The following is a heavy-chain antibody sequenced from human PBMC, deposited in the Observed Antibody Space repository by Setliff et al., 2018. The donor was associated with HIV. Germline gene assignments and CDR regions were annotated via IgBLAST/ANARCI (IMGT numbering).Heavy chain of an antibody. CDR1: GGSISSYY. V-gene: IGHV4-59*01. CDR2: IYYSGST. CDR3: ARDIRGSNNWFGP. J-gene: IGHJ5*02. Sequence: KPSETLSLTCTVSGGSISSYYWSWFRQPPGKGLEWIGYIYYSGSTNYNPSLKSRVTISVDTSKNQFSLKLSSVTAADTAVYYCARDIRGSNNWFGPWGQGTLVTVSS. D-gene: IGHD3-16*01.